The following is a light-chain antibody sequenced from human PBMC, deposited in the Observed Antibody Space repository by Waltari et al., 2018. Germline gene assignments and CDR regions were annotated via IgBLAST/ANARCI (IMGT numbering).Light chain of an antibody. V-gene: IGKV1-5*03. Sequence: DIQMTQSPSTLSASVGDRVTITCRASPSIGSALAWYQQKPGKAPKVLIYEASSLESGVPSRFSGSGSGTEFTLTISSLQPDDFATYYCQQCNSYLLTFGGGTKVEIK. CDR3: QQCNSYLLT. CDR2: EAS. J-gene: IGKJ4*01. CDR1: PSIGSA.